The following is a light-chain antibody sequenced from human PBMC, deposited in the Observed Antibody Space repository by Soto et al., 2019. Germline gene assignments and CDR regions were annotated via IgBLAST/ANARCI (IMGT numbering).Light chain of an antibody. CDR3: QSYDSSLSGWV. CDR1: SSNIGAGYD. Sequence: QAVVTQPPSVSGAPGQRVTISCTGSSSNIGAGYDVHWYQQLPGTAPKLLIYGNNNRPSGVPDRFSGAKSGTSASLAITGLQAEDEADYYCQSYDSSLSGWVFGEGTKVTVL. V-gene: IGLV1-40*01. CDR2: GNN. J-gene: IGLJ2*01.